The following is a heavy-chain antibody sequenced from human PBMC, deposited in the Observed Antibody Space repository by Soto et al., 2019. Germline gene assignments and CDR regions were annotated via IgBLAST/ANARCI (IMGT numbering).Heavy chain of an antibody. J-gene: IGHJ5*02. CDR1: GGSISSSSYY. D-gene: IGHD3-3*01. CDR2: IYYSGST. V-gene: IGHV4-39*01. CDR3: ATHARGYDFWSGYPKNWFDP. Sequence: SETLSLTCTVSGGSISSSSYYWGWIRQPPGKGLEWIGSIYYSGSTYYNPSLKSRVTISVDTSKNQFSLKLSPVTAADTAVYYCATHARGYDFWSGYPKNWFDPWGQGTLVTVSS.